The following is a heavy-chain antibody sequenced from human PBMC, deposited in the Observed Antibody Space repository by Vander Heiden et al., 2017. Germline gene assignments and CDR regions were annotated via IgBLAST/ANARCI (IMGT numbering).Heavy chain of an antibody. CDR3: ATSAGYTAMPMVDY. CDR2: ISGSGGST. Sequence: ELHLLESGGGLVQPGGSLRLSCAASGCTFSSYAMSWVRQAPGKGLEWVSTISGSGGSTYYADSVKGRFSISRDNSKNTLYLQMNILRAEDTALYYCATSAGYTAMPMVDYWGQGTLVAVSS. V-gene: IGHV3-23*01. D-gene: IGHD5-18*01. CDR1: GCTFSSYA. J-gene: IGHJ4*02.